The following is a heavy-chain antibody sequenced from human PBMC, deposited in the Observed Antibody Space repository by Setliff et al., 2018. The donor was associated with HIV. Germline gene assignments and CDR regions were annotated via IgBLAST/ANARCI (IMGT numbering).Heavy chain of an antibody. D-gene: IGHD5-18*01. Sequence: SETLSLTCAVYGGSFSAYYWSWIRQTPGKGLEWIGEINHSGGTNYNPSLKRRVTMSVDTSKNQFSLKLSSVTAADTAVFYCARGGYSYGFGRHRAYFQYWGQGTQVTVSS. CDR1: GGSFSAYY. CDR3: ARGGYSYGFGRHRAYFQY. V-gene: IGHV4-34*01. J-gene: IGHJ1*01. CDR2: INHSGGT.